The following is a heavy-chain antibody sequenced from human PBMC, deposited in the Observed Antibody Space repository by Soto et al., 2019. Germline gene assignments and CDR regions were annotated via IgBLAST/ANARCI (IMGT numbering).Heavy chain of an antibody. J-gene: IGHJ4*02. D-gene: IGHD6-19*01. V-gene: IGHV3-33*01. CDR1: GFTFSSHG. CDR3: VRDGWYSIQAPY. CDR2: IWYDGSNK. Sequence: QVQLVESGGGVVQPGRSLRLSCAASGFTFSSHGMHWVRQAPGKGLEWVAVIWYDGSNKYYADSVKGRFTISRDDSKNMGYLQMNSLRAEDTAVYYCVRDGWYSIQAPYRGQGTLVTVSS.